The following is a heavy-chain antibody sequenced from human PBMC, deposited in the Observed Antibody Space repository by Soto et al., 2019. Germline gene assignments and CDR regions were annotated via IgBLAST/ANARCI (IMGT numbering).Heavy chain of an antibody. D-gene: IGHD3-16*01. J-gene: IGHJ5*02. Sequence: EVQLVESGGGLVQPGGSLKLSCAASGFAFSGSAMYWVRQASGKGPEWVGRIRSKGHNYATEYAASVKGRFTISRDDSKNTAYLQMNSLQTEDTAVYYCTRDLFSYDYSGSLWFDPWGEGTLVTVSS. CDR2: IRSKGHNYAT. V-gene: IGHV3-73*02. CDR3: TRDLFSYDYSGSLWFDP. CDR1: GFAFSGSA.